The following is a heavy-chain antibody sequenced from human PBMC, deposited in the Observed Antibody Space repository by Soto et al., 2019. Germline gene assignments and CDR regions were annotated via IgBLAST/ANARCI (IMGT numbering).Heavy chain of an antibody. CDR2: IKSKTDGGTT. V-gene: IGHV3-15*01. J-gene: IGHJ4*02. D-gene: IGHD3-3*01. CDR1: GFTFSNAW. CDR3: TTDPGERFWEWLFDY. Sequence: GESLKISCAASGFTFSNAWMSWVRQAPGKGLEWVGRIKSKTDGGTTDYAAPVKGRVTISRDDSKNTLYLQMNSLKTEDTAVYYCTTDPGERFWEWLFDYWGQGTLVTVSS.